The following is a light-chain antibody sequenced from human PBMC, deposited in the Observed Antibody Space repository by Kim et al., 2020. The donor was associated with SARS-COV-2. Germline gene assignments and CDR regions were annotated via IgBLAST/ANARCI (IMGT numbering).Light chain of an antibody. CDR3: SSYAGTGTLV. Sequence: QSALTQPASVSGSPGQSITISCTGTSSDVGSYNFVSWYQQHPGKAPKLMIYEVTKRPSGVSNRFSGSKSDNTASLTISGLQAEDEADYCCSSYAGTGTLVFGGGTQLTVL. CDR1: SSDVGSYNF. J-gene: IGLJ2*01. CDR2: EVT. V-gene: IGLV2-23*02.